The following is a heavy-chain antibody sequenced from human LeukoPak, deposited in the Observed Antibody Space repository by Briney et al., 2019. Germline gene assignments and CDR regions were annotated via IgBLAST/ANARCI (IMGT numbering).Heavy chain of an antibody. V-gene: IGHV4-39*01. CDR2: IYYGENT. D-gene: IGHD3-22*01. J-gene: IGHJ4*02. CDR1: RGSISSGPYY. CDR3: ARRDDSSGYHKIFDY. Sequence: SETLSLTCTVSRGSISSGPYYWGWIRQPPGKGLEWIGNIYYGENTYYNPSLKSRVTISIDTSKNQFYLKLSSLTAADTAVYYCARRDDSSGYHKIFDYWGPGTLVTVSS.